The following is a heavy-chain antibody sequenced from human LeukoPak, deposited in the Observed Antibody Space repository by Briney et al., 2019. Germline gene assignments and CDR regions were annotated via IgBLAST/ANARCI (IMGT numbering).Heavy chain of an antibody. CDR2: ISYDGSNK. CDR1: GFTFSSYS. J-gene: IGHJ3*02. CDR3: AKDSRSRNGIYDPFDI. D-gene: IGHD5-12*01. V-gene: IGHV3-30*18. Sequence: GGSLRLSCAASGFTFSSYSMNWVRQAPGKGLEWVAVISYDGSNKYYADSVKGRFTISRDNSKNTLSLQMNSLRLEDTGVYYCAKDSRSRNGIYDPFDIWGQGTMVTVSS.